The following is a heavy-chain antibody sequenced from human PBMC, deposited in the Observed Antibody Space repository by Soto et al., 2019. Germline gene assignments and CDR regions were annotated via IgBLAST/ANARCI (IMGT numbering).Heavy chain of an antibody. CDR1: GYTFTAHA. CDR3: ARNILGGPTDF. Sequence: GASMKVSCKASGYTFTAHAMHWVRQAPGQGLEWMGWINTGKGDTKYSQKFQGRITITRDTSASTTYMELSSLKSEDTALYYCARNILGGPTDFRGPGTLVTVSS. D-gene: IGHD3-16*01. J-gene: IGHJ4*02. CDR2: INTGKGDT. V-gene: IGHV1-3*04.